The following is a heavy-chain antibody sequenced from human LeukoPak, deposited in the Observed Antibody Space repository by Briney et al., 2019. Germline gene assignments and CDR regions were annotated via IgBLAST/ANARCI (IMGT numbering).Heavy chain of an antibody. V-gene: IGHV3-48*02. CDR3: ARGRRGGGFSYGYDAVHI. Sequence: GGSLRLSCAASGFTFNSYSMNWVRQAPGKGLEWISYLSSSSTIFYADSVKGRFTISRDNARNSLFLQMNSLRDEDTAVYYCARGRRGGGFSYGYDAVHIRAQGTMVTVFS. CDR2: LSSSSTI. J-gene: IGHJ3*02. D-gene: IGHD5-18*01. CDR1: GFTFNSYS.